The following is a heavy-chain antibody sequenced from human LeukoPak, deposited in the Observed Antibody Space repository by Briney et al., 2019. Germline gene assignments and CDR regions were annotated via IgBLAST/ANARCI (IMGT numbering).Heavy chain of an antibody. CDR2: INHSGST. V-gene: IGHV4-34*01. CDR1: GGSFSGYY. CDR3: ARRGYSYGYSNH. Sequence: SETLSLTCAVYGGSFSGYYWSWIRQPPGKGLEWIGEINHSGSTNYNPSLKSRVTISVDTSKNQFSLKLSSVTAADTAVYYCARRGYSYGYSNHWGQGTLVTVSS. J-gene: IGHJ4*02. D-gene: IGHD5-18*01.